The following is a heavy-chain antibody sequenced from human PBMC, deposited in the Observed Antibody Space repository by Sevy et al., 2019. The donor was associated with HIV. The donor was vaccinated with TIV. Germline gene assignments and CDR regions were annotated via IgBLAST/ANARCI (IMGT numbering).Heavy chain of an antibody. CDR2: ILPIFGLA. D-gene: IGHD3-22*01. V-gene: IGHV1-69*13. J-gene: IGHJ4*02. Sequence: ASVKVSCKASGGTFTSYSISWVRLAPRQGLEWMGGILPIFGLAHYAQKFQGRVTITADESTSTAYMELSSVRSEDTAVYYCARVGYYDSSGHYPFDYWGQGTLVTVSS. CDR3: ARVGYYDSSGHYPFDY. CDR1: GGTFTSYS.